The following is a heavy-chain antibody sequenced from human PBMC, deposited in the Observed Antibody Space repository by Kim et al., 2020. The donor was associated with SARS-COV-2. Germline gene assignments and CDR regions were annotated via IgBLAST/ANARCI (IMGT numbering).Heavy chain of an antibody. V-gene: IGHV3-48*02. CDR3: AREGWEQAFDY. CDR2: K. J-gene: IGHJ4*02. D-gene: IGHD1-26*01. Sequence: KYYEDVVKGSFTISRENATNSLYLQMNGLRDEKTAVYYWAREGWEQAFDYWGQGTLVTVSS.